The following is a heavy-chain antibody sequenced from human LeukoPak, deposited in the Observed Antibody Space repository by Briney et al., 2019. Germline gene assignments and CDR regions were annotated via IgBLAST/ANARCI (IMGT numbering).Heavy chain of an antibody. V-gene: IGHV3-30*18. D-gene: IGHD3-10*01. CDR1: GFTFSSYG. J-gene: IGHJ6*02. Sequence: GRSLRLSCAASGFTFSSYGMRWVRQAPGKGLEWVAVISYDGSNKYYADSVKGRFTISRDNSKNTLYLQMNSLRAEDTAVYYCAKDLDQYGSGSYYHYGMDVWGQGTTVTVSS. CDR3: AKDLDQYGSGSYYHYGMDV. CDR2: ISYDGSNK.